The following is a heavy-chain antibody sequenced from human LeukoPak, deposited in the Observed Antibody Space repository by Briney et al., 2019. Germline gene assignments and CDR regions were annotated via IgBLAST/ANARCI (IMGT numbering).Heavy chain of an antibody. CDR3: ARDRGSSGWYEFDY. V-gene: IGHV3-7*01. Sequence: TGGSLRISCAASGFTSSNYWMSWVRQAPGKGLEWVANIKQDGSEKYYVDSVKGRFTIFRDNAKNSLYLQMNSLRAEDTAVYYCARDRGSSGWYEFDYWGQGTLVTVSS. CDR2: IKQDGSEK. J-gene: IGHJ4*02. CDR1: GFTSSNYW. D-gene: IGHD6-19*01.